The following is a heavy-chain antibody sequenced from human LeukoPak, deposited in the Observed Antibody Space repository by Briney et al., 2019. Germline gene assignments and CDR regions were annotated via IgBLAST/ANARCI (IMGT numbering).Heavy chain of an antibody. CDR2: INPNNGGT. Sequence: ASVRVSCKASGYTFTDYYIHWVRQAPGQGLEWLGWINPNNGGTNYGHRFQGRVTMTSDASISTAYMELSSLRSEDTAVYYCARDPNTLWGQGTMVTVSS. CDR3: ARDPNTL. J-gene: IGHJ3*01. V-gene: IGHV1-2*07. CDR1: GYTFTDYY.